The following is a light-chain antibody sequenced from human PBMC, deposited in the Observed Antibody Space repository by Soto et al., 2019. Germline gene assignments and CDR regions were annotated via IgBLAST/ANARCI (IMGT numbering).Light chain of an antibody. Sequence: QSVLTQSPSVSGAPGQRVTISCTGSSSNIGAGYGVNWYQQLPGTAPKLLIYGNTNRPSGVPDRISGSKSGTSASLAITGLQAEDEADYYCESYDSTLSGSRFGGGTKVTV. CDR3: ESYDSTLSGSR. V-gene: IGLV1-40*01. J-gene: IGLJ3*02. CDR1: SSNIGAGYG. CDR2: GNT.